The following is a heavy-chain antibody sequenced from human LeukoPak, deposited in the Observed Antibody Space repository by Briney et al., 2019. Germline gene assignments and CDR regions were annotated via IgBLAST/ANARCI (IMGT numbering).Heavy chain of an antibody. D-gene: IGHD3-10*01. CDR3: ARHGYYGSGSYYSHFDY. CDR2: IYPGDSDT. CDR1: GYRFTSYW. J-gene: IGHJ4*02. Sequence: GESLKISCKGSGYRFTSYWIGWVRQMPGKGLEWMGIIYPGDSDTRYSPSFQGQVTISADKSISTAYLQWSSLKASDTAMYYCARHGYYGSGSYYSHFDYWGQGTLVTVSS. V-gene: IGHV5-51*01.